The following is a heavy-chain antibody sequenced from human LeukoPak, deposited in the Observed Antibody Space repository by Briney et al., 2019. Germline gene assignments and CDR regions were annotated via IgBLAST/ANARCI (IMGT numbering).Heavy chain of an antibody. Sequence: GGSLRLSCEASGFTFSSYAMSWVRQAPGKGLEWVSVISGSGDSTYYADSVEGRCTISRDNSKDALYLQMNSLRAEDTAVYYCARVGYSGYDYDYWGQGTLVTVSS. V-gene: IGHV3-23*01. J-gene: IGHJ4*02. CDR1: GFTFSSYA. CDR2: ISGSGDST. CDR3: ARVGYSGYDYDY. D-gene: IGHD5-12*01.